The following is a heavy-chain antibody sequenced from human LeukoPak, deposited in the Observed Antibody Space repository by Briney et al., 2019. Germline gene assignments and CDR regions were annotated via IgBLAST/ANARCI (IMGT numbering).Heavy chain of an antibody. CDR3: ARRVGSVSDY. D-gene: IGHD1-26*01. V-gene: IGHV4-34*01. CDR1: GGSFSGYY. CDR2: INHSGST. J-gene: IGHJ4*02. Sequence: SETLSLTCAVYGGSFSGYYWSWIRQPPGKGLEWVGEINHSGSTNYNPSLKSRVTISVDTSKKQFSLKLSSVTAAATAVYYCARRVGSVSDYWGQGTLVTVSS.